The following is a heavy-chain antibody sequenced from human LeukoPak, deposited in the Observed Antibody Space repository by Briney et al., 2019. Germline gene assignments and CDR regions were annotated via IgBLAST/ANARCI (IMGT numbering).Heavy chain of an antibody. D-gene: IGHD3-22*01. CDR2: ISSSGSTI. CDR1: GFTFSSYE. CDR3: ARAAGYYLHSYFDY. V-gene: IGHV3-48*03. J-gene: IGHJ4*02. Sequence: PGGSLRLSCAASGFTFSSYEMNWVRQAPGKGLEWVSYISSSGSTIYYADSVKGRFTISRDNSKNTLYLQMNSLRAEDTAVYYCARAAGYYLHSYFDYWGQGTLVTVSS.